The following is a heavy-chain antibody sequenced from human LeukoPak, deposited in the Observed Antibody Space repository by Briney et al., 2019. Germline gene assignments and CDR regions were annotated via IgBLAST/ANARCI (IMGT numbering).Heavy chain of an antibody. CDR1: GFTFSAYA. V-gene: IGHV3-21*01. D-gene: IGHD4-23*01. CDR2: INSAGASK. CDR3: ARGRNAGGPYYSDY. Sequence: GGSLRLSCAASGFTFSAYAINWVRQAPGKGLEWVSSINSAGASKYYVDSLKGRFTISRDNAKNSLYLQLNNLRAEDTAVYYCARGRNAGGPYYSDYWGQGTLVTVSS. J-gene: IGHJ4*02.